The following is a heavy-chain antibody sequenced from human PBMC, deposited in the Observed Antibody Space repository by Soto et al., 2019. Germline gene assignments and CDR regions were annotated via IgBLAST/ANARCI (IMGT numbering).Heavy chain of an antibody. D-gene: IGHD6-13*01. Sequence: QVQLQESGPGLVKPSGTLSLTCAVSGGSINSSNWWTWVRQPPGKGLEWIGNIYHSGNTNYNPSLRSRLSMSVDKSKNQFSLRLRSVTAADTAIYYCAREGPATIAADLSWFDPWGQGTLVTVSS. CDR1: GGSINSSNW. V-gene: IGHV4-4*02. CDR3: AREGPATIAADLSWFDP. CDR2: IYHSGNT. J-gene: IGHJ5*02.